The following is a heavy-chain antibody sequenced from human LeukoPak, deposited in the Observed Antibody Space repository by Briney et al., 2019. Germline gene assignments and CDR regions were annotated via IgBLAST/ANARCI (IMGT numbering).Heavy chain of an antibody. J-gene: IGHJ6*03. CDR3: ARELIPNCSGGSCYQKDYYMDV. D-gene: IGHD2-15*01. CDR1: GFTFSRYA. CDR2: INHSGST. V-gene: IGHV4-34*01. Sequence: PGGSLRLSCAASGFTFSRYAMSWIRQPPGKGLEWIGEINHSGSTNYNPSLKSRVTISVDTSKNQFSLKLSSVTAADTAVYYCARELIPNCSGGSCYQKDYYMDVWGKGTTVTVSS.